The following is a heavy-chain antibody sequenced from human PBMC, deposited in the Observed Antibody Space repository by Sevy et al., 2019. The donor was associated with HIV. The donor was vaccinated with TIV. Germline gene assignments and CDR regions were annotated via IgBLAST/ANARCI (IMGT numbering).Heavy chain of an antibody. Sequence: SETLSLTCTVSGGSISSYYWSWIRQPPGKGLEWIGYIYYSGSTNYNPSLKSRVTISVDTSKNQFSLKLRSVTAADTAVYYCAREKAPYGSGSYYNGGSGYYYYMDVWGKGTTVTVSS. D-gene: IGHD3-10*01. V-gene: IGHV4-59*01. J-gene: IGHJ6*03. CDR3: AREKAPYGSGSYYNGGSGYYYYMDV. CDR2: IYYSGST. CDR1: GGSISSYY.